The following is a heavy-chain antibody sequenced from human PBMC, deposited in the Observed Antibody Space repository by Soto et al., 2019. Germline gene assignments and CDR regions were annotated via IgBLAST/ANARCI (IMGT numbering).Heavy chain of an antibody. D-gene: IGHD2-15*01. J-gene: IGHJ4*02. CDR1: GFTFSNYA. Sequence: EVQLLESGGGLVQPGGSLRLSCAASGFTFSNYAVNWVRQAPGKGLEWVSAISGSGGTIYYADSVKGRFTTSYDKSKNTVDLQMNSLSAEETAFYYCARRQGSCGQGYFVYWGPGTLVTVSS. V-gene: IGHV3-23*01. CDR3: ARRQGSCGQGYFVY. CDR2: ISGSGGTI.